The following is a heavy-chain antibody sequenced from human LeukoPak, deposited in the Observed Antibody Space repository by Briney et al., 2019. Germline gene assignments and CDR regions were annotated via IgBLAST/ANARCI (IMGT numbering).Heavy chain of an antibody. CDR3: ARDKNYYDSSVI. J-gene: IGHJ3*02. CDR1: GFTFSSYA. D-gene: IGHD3-22*01. CDR2: ISYDGSNK. Sequence: GRSLRLSCAASGFTFSSYAMHWVRQAPGKGLEWVAVISYDGSNKYYADSVKGRFTISRDNSKNTLYLQMNSLRAEDTAVYYCARDKNYYDSSVIWGQGTMVTVSS. V-gene: IGHV3-30-3*01.